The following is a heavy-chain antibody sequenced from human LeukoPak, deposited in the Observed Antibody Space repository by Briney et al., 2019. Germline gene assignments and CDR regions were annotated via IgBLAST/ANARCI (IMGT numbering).Heavy chain of an antibody. CDR3: VRSGYDYDWFDP. CDR2: IIAILDTA. V-gene: IGHV1-69*08. CDR1: GYTFTGYF. Sequence: SVKVSCKASGYTFTGYFMHWVRQAPGQGLEWMGRIIAILDTAHYAQKFQGRFTITADKSTTTVYMELSSLRSDDTAVYYCVRSGYDYDWFDPWGQGTLVTVSS. D-gene: IGHD5-12*01. J-gene: IGHJ5*02.